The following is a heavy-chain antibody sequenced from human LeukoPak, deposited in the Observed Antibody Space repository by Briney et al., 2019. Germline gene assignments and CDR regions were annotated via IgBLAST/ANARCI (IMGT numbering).Heavy chain of an antibody. CDR3: AKDKYSGSYLVY. CDR2: IRYDGSNK. J-gene: IGHJ4*02. CDR1: GFTFSSYW. D-gene: IGHD1-26*01. V-gene: IGHV3-30*02. Sequence: GGSLRLSCAASGFTFSSYWMNWVRQAPGKGLEWVAFIRYDGSNKYYADSVEGRFTISRDNSKNTLYLQMNSLRAEDTAVYYCAKDKYSGSYLVYWGQGTLVTVSS.